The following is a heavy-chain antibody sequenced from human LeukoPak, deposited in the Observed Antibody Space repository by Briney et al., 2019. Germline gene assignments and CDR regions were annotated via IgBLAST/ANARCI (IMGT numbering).Heavy chain of an antibody. D-gene: IGHD3-9*01. V-gene: IGHV3-64D*09. Sequence: PGGSLRLSCAASGFSFSTYGMHCGRQAPGKGLEYVSAISSSGESTYYADSMKGRFTISRDNSKNTVYLQMSSLRLEDTAVFYCVKGLQPPISDDAFDIWGQGTMVTVSS. J-gene: IGHJ3*02. CDR1: GFSFSTYG. CDR2: ISSSGEST. CDR3: VKGLQPPISDDAFDI.